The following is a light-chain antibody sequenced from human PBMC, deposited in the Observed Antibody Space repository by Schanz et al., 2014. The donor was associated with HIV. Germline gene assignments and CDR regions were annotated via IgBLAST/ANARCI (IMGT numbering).Light chain of an antibody. CDR1: QSVLYSSNNKNY. J-gene: IGKJ3*01. Sequence: DIVMTQSPDSLAVSLGERATINCKSSQSVLYSSNNKNYLAWYQQKPGQPPKLLIYWASTRESGVPDRFSGSGSGTDFTLTISSLQAKDVAVYYCQQYYSTFTFGPGTKVDIK. CDR2: WAS. V-gene: IGKV4-1*01. CDR3: QQYYSTFT.